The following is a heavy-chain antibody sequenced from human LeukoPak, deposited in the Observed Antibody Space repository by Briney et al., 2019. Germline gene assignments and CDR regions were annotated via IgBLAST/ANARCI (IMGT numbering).Heavy chain of an antibody. V-gene: IGHV1-18*01. Sequence: ASVKVSCKASGYTFTNYGITWVRQAPGQGLEWMGWISVYNGNTNFAQKLQGRVTMTTDTSTSTAYMELRSLTSDDTAMYYCARVFIFGVVIIDRGDAFDIWGQGTMVTV. CDR3: ARVFIFGVVIIDRGDAFDI. D-gene: IGHD3-3*01. CDR2: ISVYNGNT. CDR1: GYTFTNYG. J-gene: IGHJ3*02.